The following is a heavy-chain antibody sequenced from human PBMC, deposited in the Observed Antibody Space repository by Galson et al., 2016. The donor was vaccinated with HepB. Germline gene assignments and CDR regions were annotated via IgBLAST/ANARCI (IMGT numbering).Heavy chain of an antibody. CDR1: GFTFSSYS. CDR3: ARDLSSGWYSPYYYYGMDV. J-gene: IGHJ6*02. CDR2: ISSSSSNI. D-gene: IGHD6-19*01. Sequence: SLRLSCAASGFTFSSYSMNWVRQAPGKGLEWVSYISSSSSNIYYADAVKGRFTISRDNAKNSLYLQMNGLRDEDTAVYYCARDLSSGWYSPYYYYGMDVWGQGTTVTVSS. V-gene: IGHV3-48*02.